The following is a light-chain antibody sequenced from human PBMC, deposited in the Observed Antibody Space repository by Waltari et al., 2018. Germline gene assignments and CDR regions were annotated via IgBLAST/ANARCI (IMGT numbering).Light chain of an antibody. Sequence: DIVMTQSPDSLAVSLGERATINCKSSQSLLYTSTNKNYLSWYQQKPGQQPKLLIYWASTRESGVPDRFSGSESGTDFTLTISSLQAEDVAVYYCLQYYTFPRTFGGGTKVEI. CDR2: WAS. CDR1: QSLLYTSTNKNY. CDR3: LQYYTFPRT. V-gene: IGKV4-1*01. J-gene: IGKJ4*01.